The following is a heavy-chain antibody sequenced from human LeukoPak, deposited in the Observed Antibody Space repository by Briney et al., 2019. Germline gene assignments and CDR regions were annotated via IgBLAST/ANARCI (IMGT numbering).Heavy chain of an antibody. CDR1: GFTFSSYA. CDR2: ISWNSGNI. J-gene: IGHJ4*02. D-gene: IGHD2-2*03. CDR3: AKDIGEGMAIVGGDY. Sequence: PGGSLRLSCAASGFTFSSYAMSWVRQAPGKGLEWVSGISWNSGNIAYADSVKGRFTISRDNAKNSLYLQMNSLRTEDTALYYCAKDIGEGMAIVGGDYWGQRTLVTVSS. V-gene: IGHV3-9*01.